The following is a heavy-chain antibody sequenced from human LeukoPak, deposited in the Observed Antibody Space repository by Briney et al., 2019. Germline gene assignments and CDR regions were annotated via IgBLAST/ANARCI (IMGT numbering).Heavy chain of an antibody. D-gene: IGHD6-13*01. CDR2: ISAYNGNT. CDR3: AREGRIAAALPYYYGMDV. CDR1: GYTFTSYG. Sequence: ASVKVSCKASGYTFTSYGISWVRQAPGQGLEWMGWISAYNGNTNYAQKLQGRVTMTTDTSTSTAYMELRSLRSDDTAVYYCAREGRIAAALPYYYGMDVWGQGTTVTVSS. V-gene: IGHV1-18*01. J-gene: IGHJ6*02.